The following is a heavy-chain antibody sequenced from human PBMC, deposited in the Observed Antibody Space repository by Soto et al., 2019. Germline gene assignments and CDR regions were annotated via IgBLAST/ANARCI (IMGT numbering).Heavy chain of an antibody. D-gene: IGHD3-16*02. J-gene: IGHJ4*02. V-gene: IGHV3-9*01. CDR1: GFTFDDYA. Sequence: EVQLVESGGGLGQPGRSLRLSCAASGFTFDDYAMHWVRQVPGKGLEWVSGISWNSVAVAYADSVKGRFTISRDNAKNSVSLQMSSLRTEDTAFYHCAKGRSFHYLDDWGQGTLVTVSS. CDR3: AKGRSFHYLDD. CDR2: ISWNSVAV.